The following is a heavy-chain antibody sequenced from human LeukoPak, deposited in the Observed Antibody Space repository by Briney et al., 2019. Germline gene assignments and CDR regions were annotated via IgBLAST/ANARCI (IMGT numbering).Heavy chain of an antibody. CDR3: ATYENLDY. V-gene: IGHV1-24*01. J-gene: IGHJ4*02. CDR1: GYTFTSYA. Sequence: GASVKVSCKASGYTFTSYAMHWVRQAPGKGLEWMGGFDPEDGETIYAQKFQGRVTMTEDTSTDTAYMELSSLRSEDTAVYYCATYENLDYWGQGTLVTVSS. CDR2: FDPEDGET. D-gene: IGHD3-16*01.